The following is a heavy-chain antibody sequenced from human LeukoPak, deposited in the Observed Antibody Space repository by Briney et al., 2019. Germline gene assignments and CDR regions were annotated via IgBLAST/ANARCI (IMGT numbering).Heavy chain of an antibody. CDR3: AKGYSSGWYQWYFQH. CDR2: ISWNSGSI. Sequence: PGRSLRLSCAASGFTFDDYAMHWVRQAPGKGLEWVSGISWNSGSIGYADSVKGRFTISRDNAKNSLYLQMNSLRAEDTALYYCAKGYSSGWYQWYFQHWGQGTLVIVSS. J-gene: IGHJ1*01. CDR1: GFTFDDYA. D-gene: IGHD6-19*01. V-gene: IGHV3-9*01.